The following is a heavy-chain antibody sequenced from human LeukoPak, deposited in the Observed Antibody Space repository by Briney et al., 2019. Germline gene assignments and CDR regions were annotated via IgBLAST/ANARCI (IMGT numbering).Heavy chain of an antibody. CDR1: GFTFSSYA. V-gene: IGHV3-23*01. D-gene: IGHD3-22*01. CDR2: ISGSGGST. CDR3: AKDQYDSSGYWSIGAFDI. Sequence: GGSLRLSGAASGFTFSSYAMSWVRQAPGKGLEWVSAISGSGGSTYYADSVKGRFTISRDNSKNTLYLQMNSLRAEDTAVYYCAKDQYDSSGYWSIGAFDIWGQGTMVTVSS. J-gene: IGHJ3*02.